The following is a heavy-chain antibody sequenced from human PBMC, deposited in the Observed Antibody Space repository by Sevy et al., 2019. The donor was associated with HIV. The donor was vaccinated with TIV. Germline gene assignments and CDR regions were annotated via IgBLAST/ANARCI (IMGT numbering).Heavy chain of an antibody. CDR2: MNSITSTI. D-gene: IGHD2-2*01. Sequence: GGSLRLSCVGSGFTFSSYSMNWVRQAPGKGLEWLSYMNSITSTIYYADSVKGRFTISRDNAKNSVSLQMHSLRAEDTAVNYCARNGGYADYGMDVWGQGTTVTVSS. J-gene: IGHJ6*02. CDR1: GFTFSSYS. CDR3: ARNGGYADYGMDV. V-gene: IGHV3-48*01.